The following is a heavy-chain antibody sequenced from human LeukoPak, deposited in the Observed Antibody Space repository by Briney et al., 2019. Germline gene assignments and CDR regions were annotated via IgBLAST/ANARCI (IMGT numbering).Heavy chain of an antibody. D-gene: IGHD2-2*01. CDR3: AKDLRRYCSSTSCSSPDF. CDR1: RFTFSSYG. V-gene: IGHV3-30*18. J-gene: IGHJ4*02. CDR2: ISYDGSNK. Sequence: PGGALRLSCADSRFTFSSYGMHWVRQAPGKGLERVAVISYDGSNKYYADSVKGRVTISRDNSKNTLYLQMNRLIAEDTAVYYCAKDLRRYCSSTSCSSPDFWGQGTLVSVS.